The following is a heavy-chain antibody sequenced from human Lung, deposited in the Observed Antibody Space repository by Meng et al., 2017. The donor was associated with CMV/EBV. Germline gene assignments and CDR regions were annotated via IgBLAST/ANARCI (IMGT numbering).Heavy chain of an antibody. CDR3: ARDWECLDRSDVFDI. J-gene: IGHJ3*02. Sequence: ASVKVSXKASGYTFNRYGISWVRQAPGQGLEWVGWVGGCDGDTNYAPELRGRVTMTTDTSTNTVYMELRSLRSDDTAVYYCARDWECLDRSDVFDIWGQGKXVNGSS. CDR1: GYTFNRYG. V-gene: IGHV1-18*01. CDR2: VGGCDGDT. D-gene: IGHD3-9*01.